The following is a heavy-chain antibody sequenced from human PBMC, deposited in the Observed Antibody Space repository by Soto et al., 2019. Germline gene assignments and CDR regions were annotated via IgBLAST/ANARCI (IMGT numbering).Heavy chain of an antibody. CDR1: GFTFNTYW. J-gene: IGHJ4*02. CDR2: IDRDGSGT. V-gene: IGHV3-74*01. Sequence: PGGSLRLSCTASGFTFNTYWMHWVRQAPGEGLVWVSRIDRDGSGTSYADSVKGRFTISRDNAKSTLYLQMNDVRAEDTAVYYCARDRYSGNPPGDYWDRGTLSTVSS. CDR3: ARDRYSGNPPGDY. D-gene: IGHD3-16*02.